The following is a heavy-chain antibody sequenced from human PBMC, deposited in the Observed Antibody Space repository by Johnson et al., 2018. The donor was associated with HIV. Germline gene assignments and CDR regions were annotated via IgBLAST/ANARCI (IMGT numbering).Heavy chain of an antibody. CDR1: GFTFRSYG. Sequence: QEQLVESGGGVVQPGGSLRLSCAASGFTFRSYGMHWVRQAPGKGLEWVAFIRYDGSDKYSADSVKGRFPFSSDNSKNTLYLQMNSLGAEDTAVYYCAKRAQLGTAWYVNAFDIWGQGTMVTVSS. J-gene: IGHJ3*02. CDR3: AKRAQLGTAWYVNAFDI. V-gene: IGHV3-30*02. CDR2: IRYDGSDK. D-gene: IGHD3-16*01.